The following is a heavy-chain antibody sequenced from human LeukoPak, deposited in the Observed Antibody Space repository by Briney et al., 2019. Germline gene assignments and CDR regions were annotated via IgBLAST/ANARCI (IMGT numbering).Heavy chain of an antibody. Sequence: GGSLRLSCAASGFTFSSYSMNWVRQAPGKGLEWVSSISSSSSYIYYADSVKGRFTISRDNAKNSLYLQMNSLRAEDTAVYYCARGGWLQQYYFDYWGQGTLVTVSS. V-gene: IGHV3-21*01. J-gene: IGHJ4*02. CDR2: ISSSSSYI. D-gene: IGHD5-24*01. CDR3: ARGGWLQQYYFDY. CDR1: GFTFSSYS.